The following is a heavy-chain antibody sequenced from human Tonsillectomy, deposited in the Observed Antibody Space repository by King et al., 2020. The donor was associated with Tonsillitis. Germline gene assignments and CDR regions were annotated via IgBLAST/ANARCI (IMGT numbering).Heavy chain of an antibody. CDR2: ISWNSGTI. CDR1: GFTFDDYA. CDR3: ARQYHYDNSGYPDY. V-gene: IGHV3-9*01. D-gene: IGHD3-22*01. J-gene: IGHJ4*02. Sequence: VQLVESGGGLVQPGWSLRLSCAASGFTFDDYAMHWVRQAPGKGLEWVSGISWNSGTIGYADSVKGRFTISRDNAKNSLYLQMNSLRAEDTALYYCARQYHYDNSGYPDYWGQGTLVTVSS.